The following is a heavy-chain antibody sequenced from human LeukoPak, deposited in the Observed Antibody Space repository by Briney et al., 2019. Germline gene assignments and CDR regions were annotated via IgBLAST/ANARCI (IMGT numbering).Heavy chain of an antibody. CDR1: GYTLTELS. CDR3: AAGRRLNNCDIVVVPAAKLGWFDP. J-gene: IGHJ5*02. D-gene: IGHD2-2*01. Sequence: ASVKVSCKVSGYTLTELSMHWVRQAPGKGLQWMGGFDPVDGETIYAQKFQGRVTMTEDTSTDTAYMELSSLRSEDTAVYYCAAGRRLNNCDIVVVPAAKLGWFDPWGQGTLVTVSS. V-gene: IGHV1-24*01. CDR2: FDPVDGET.